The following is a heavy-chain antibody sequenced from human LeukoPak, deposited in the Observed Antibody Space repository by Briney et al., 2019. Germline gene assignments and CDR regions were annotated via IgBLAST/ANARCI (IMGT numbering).Heavy chain of an antibody. CDR3: ARGGCDILTGEKEDY. D-gene: IGHD3-9*01. Sequence: SETLSLTCAVYGGSLSGDYWSWIRQPPEKGLEWIGEINHRGIANYNPSLKSRVSISVDRFSNQFSLKLNSVTASDTAVYFCARGGCDILTGEKEDYWGQGTLVTVSS. CDR1: GGSLSGDY. J-gene: IGHJ4*02. V-gene: IGHV4-34*01. CDR2: INHRGIA.